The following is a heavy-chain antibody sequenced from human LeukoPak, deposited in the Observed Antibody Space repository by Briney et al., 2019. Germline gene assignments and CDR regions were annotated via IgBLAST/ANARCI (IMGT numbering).Heavy chain of an antibody. CDR2: IFYSGST. J-gene: IGHJ5*02. Sequence: SETLSLTCTVSGGSISSGDYYWSWIRQPPGKGLEWIGYIFYSGSTKYNPSLKSRVTLSLDPSKNQFSLKLSSVTAADTAVYYCARDPSGYCSGPSCYTRGWFDPWGQGTLVTVSS. D-gene: IGHD2-2*02. CDR3: ARDPSGYCSGPSCYTRGWFDP. CDR1: GGSISSGDYY. V-gene: IGHV4-30-4*08.